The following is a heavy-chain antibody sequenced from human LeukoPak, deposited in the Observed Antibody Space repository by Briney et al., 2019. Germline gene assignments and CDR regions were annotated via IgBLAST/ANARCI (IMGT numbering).Heavy chain of an antibody. V-gene: IGHV1-69*06. J-gene: IGHJ5*02. Sequence: SVKVSCNASGYTFTSYYMRWVRQAPGQGLEWMGGIIPIFGTANYAQKFQGRVTITADKSTSTAYMELSSLRSEDTAVYYCARDGGYYGFWFDPWGQGTLVTVSS. CDR1: GYTFTSYY. CDR2: IIPIFGTA. CDR3: ARDGGYYGFWFDP. D-gene: IGHD3-10*01.